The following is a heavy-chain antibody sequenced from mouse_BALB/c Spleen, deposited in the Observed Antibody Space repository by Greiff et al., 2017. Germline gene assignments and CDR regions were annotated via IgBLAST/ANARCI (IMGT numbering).Heavy chain of an antibody. CDR1: GYAFSSSW. CDR3: ARDGSSTWCAY. D-gene: IGHD1-1*01. CDR2: IYPGDGDT. J-gene: IGHJ3*01. V-gene: IGHV1-82*01. Sequence: QVQLKESGPELVKPGASVKISCKASGYAFSSSWMNWVKQRPGQGLEWIGRIYPGDGDTNYNGKFKGKATLTADKSSSTAYMQLSSLTSVDSAVYFCARDGSSTWCAYWGQGTLVTVSA.